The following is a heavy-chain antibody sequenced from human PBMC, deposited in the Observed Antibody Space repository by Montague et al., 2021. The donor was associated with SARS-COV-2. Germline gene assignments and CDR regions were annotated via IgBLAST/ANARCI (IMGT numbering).Heavy chain of an antibody. D-gene: IGHD5-12*01. J-gene: IGHJ4*02. CDR2: IYYSGST. V-gene: IGHV4-59*08. CDR3: ARREWLREGFDY. CDR1: GGSISSHY. Sequence: SETLSLTCTVSGGSISSHYWSWIRQPPGKGLEWIGYIYYSGSTNYNPSLKSRVTISVDTSKNQFSLKLSSVTAADTAVYYCARREWLREGFDYWGQGTLVTVSS.